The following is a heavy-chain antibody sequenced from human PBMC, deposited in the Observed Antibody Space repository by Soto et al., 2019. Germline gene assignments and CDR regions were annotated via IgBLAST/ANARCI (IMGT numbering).Heavy chain of an antibody. CDR1: GFTFSGSA. D-gene: IGHD3-22*01. J-gene: IGHJ4*02. CDR3: TRTPPLYDYYSSGLQPPFDY. V-gene: IGHV3-73*02. Sequence: EVQLVESGGGLVQPGGSLKLSCAASGFTFSGSAMHWVRQASGKGLEWVGRIRSKANSYATAYAASVKGRFTISRDDSKNTAYLQMNSLKTEDTAVYYCTRTPPLYDYYSSGLQPPFDYWCQGTLVTVSS. CDR2: IRSKANSYAT.